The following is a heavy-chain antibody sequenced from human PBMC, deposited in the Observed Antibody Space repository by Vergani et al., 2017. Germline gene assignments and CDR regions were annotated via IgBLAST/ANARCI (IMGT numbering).Heavy chain of an antibody. J-gene: IGHJ6*02. Sequence: QVQLVQSGAEVKKPGSSVKVSCKASGGTFSSYTISWVRQAPGQGLEWMGRIIPILGIANYAQKFQGRVTITADKSTSTDYMELSSLRSEDTAVYYCARDEEDYYYYGMDVWGQGTTVTVSS. V-gene: IGHV1-69*08. CDR3: ARDEEDYYYYGMDV. CDR2: IIPILGIA. CDR1: GGTFSSYT.